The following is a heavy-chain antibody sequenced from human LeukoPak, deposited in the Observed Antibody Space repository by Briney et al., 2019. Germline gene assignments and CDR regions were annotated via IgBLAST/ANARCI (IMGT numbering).Heavy chain of an antibody. CDR2: IYYSGST. D-gene: IGHD5-24*01. CDR3: ARHGGVLGMATIKAIDY. CDR1: GGSISSSSYY. V-gene: IGHV4-39*01. Sequence: SETLSLTCTVSGGSISSSSYYWGWIRQPPGKGLEWIGSIYYSGSTYHNPSLKSRVTISVDTSKNQFSLKLSSVTAADTAVYYCARHGGVLGMATIKAIDYWGQGTLVTVSS. J-gene: IGHJ4*02.